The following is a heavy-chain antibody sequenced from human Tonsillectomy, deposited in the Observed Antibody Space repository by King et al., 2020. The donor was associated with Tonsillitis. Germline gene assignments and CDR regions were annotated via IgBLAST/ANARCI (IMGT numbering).Heavy chain of an antibody. CDR1: GFTFSTYG. CDR2: ISYDGTTK. V-gene: IGHV3-30*18. CDR3: AKDSRYFDLLLRDGSMDV. Sequence: VQLVQSGGGVVQPGRSLRLSCAASGFTFSTYGMHWVRQAPGKGLEWVAVISYDGTTKYYSDSVKGRFTISRDISKNTLYLQMNSLRAEDTAVYYCAKDSRYFDLLLRDGSMDVWGQGTTVTVS. D-gene: IGHD3-9*01. J-gene: IGHJ6*02.